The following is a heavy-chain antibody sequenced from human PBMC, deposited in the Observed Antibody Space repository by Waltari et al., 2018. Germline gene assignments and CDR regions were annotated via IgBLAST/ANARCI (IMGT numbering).Heavy chain of an antibody. CDR1: GGSISSYY. J-gene: IGHJ3*02. CDR3: AREGTHCSSTSCSPGESAFDI. D-gene: IGHD2-2*01. V-gene: IGHV4-4*07. CDR2: IYTSGGT. Sequence: QVQLQESGPGLVKPSETLSLTCTVSGGSISSYYWSWIRQPAGTGLEWIGRIYTSGGTNYNPSRKSRVTISVDKSKNQFSLKLSSVTAADTAVYYCAREGTHCSSTSCSPGESAFDIWGQGTMVTVSS.